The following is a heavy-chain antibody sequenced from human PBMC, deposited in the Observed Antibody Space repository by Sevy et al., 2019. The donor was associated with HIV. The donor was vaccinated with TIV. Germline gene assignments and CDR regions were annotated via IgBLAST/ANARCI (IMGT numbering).Heavy chain of an antibody. D-gene: IGHD3-16*01. CDR3: AHETIGRFDS. J-gene: IGHJ4*02. Sequence: GGSLRLSCAASGFTFSDYWMNWVRQAPGKGLEWVANIKGDGGDKNYVDSVEGRFTISRDKGKTLLYLQMNILRVENAVVYYCAHETIGRFDSWGQGTLVTVSS. V-gene: IGHV3-7*01. CDR2: IKGDGGDK. CDR1: GFTFSDYW.